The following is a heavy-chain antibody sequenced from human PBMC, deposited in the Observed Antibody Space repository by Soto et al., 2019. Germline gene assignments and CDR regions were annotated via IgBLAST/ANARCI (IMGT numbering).Heavy chain of an antibody. D-gene: IGHD3-10*01. Sequence: PSETLSLTCTVSGGSMSSYYWSWIRQPPGKGLEWIGYIYYSGSTIYNPSLKSRVTISVDTSKNQFSLKLSSVTAADTAVYYCARAPRGNYGYPSYFDYWGQGTLVTVSS. CDR3: ARAPRGNYGYPSYFDY. V-gene: IGHV4-59*01. CDR1: GGSMSSYY. J-gene: IGHJ4*02. CDR2: IYYSGST.